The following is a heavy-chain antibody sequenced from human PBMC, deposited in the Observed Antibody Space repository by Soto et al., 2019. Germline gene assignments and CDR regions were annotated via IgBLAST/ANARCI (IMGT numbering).Heavy chain of an antibody. CDR1: GGSFSGYY. CDR2: INHSGST. D-gene: IGHD5-12*01. V-gene: IGHV4-34*01. J-gene: IGHJ4*02. CDR3: ARGGTEMATNAPIDY. Sequence: SETLSITCAFYGGSFSGYYWDWIRQPPGKGLEWIGEINHSGSTNYNPSLKSRVTISVDTSKNQFSLNLSSVTAADTAVYYCARGGTEMATNAPIDYWGQGTLVTVSS.